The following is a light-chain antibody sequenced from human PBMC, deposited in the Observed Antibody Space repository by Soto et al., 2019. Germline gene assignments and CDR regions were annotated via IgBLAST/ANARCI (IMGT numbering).Light chain of an antibody. CDR2: AAS. CDR3: QKYYNYPRK. V-gene: IGKV1-8*01. CDR1: QGISIY. J-gene: IGKJ1*01. Sequence: AIRMTHSPSSLSASTLYIATLTFRSSQGISIYLAWYQQKPGKAPKLLIYAASTLQSGVPSRFSGSGSGTDFTLTFSCLQSEDFATYYCQKYYNYPRKFGQGAKVDIK.